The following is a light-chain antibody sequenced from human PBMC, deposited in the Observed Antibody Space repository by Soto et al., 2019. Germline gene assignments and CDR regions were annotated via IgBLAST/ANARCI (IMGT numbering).Light chain of an antibody. V-gene: IGKV3-15*01. CDR1: QNIRSK. Sequence: EIVMTQSPATLSVSPGEGVTLSCRASQNIRSKLAWYQQKPGQAPRLLISGASTRATGIPVRFSGSGSGTEFALAISSLQSEDFAVYYCQQYENWPSITFGQGTRLEI. CDR2: GAS. CDR3: QQYENWPSIT. J-gene: IGKJ5*01.